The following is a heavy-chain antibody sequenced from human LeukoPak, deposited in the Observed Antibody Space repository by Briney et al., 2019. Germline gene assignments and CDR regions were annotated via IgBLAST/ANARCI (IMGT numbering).Heavy chain of an antibody. V-gene: IGHV3-23*01. CDR2: ISASGGST. D-gene: IGHD3-10*01. J-gene: IGHJ6*03. Sequence: GGSLRPSCAASGFTLSSYAMSWVRQAPGKGLEWVSSISASGGSTNYADSVKGRFTISRDNSKNTVYLQMNSLRAEDTAVYYCAKVMKGSERLTMVRGVILKTAGLYYMDVWGKGTTVTVSS. CDR3: AKVMKGSERLTMVRGVILKTAGLYYMDV. CDR1: GFTLSSYA.